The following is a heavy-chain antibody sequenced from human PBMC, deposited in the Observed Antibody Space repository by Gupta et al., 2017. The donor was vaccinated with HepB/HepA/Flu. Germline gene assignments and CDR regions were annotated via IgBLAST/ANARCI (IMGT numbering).Heavy chain of an antibody. J-gene: IGHJ4*02. CDR1: GFIFSGSA. D-gene: IGHD5-24*01. V-gene: IGHV3-73*01. CDR2: IRTKANDSAT. Sequence: EVQLVESGGGLVQPGGSLKLSCAGSGFIFSGSAIHWVRQASGKGLEWVGRIRTKANDSATAYVASVKGRFTISRDDSKNTAYLQMNSLKAEDTAMYYCTRHLETSEVWGQGTLVTVSS. CDR3: TRHLETSEV.